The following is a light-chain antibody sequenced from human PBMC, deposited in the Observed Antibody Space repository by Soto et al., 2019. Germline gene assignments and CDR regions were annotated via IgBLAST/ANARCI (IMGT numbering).Light chain of an antibody. CDR2: KAS. J-gene: IGKJ1*01. CDR1: QSISSW. Sequence: DIQMTQSPSTLSASVGDRVTITCRASQSISSWLAWYQQKPGKAPKLLIYKASSLESGVPSRFSGSGSGTDFTLTISRLEPEDFAVYYCQQYGSLSWTFGQGTKVDI. CDR3: QQYGSLSWT. V-gene: IGKV1-5*03.